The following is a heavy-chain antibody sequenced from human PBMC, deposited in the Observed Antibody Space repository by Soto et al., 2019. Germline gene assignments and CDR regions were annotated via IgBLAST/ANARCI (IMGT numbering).Heavy chain of an antibody. J-gene: IGHJ4*02. CDR3: ASRAQYSSSWYRGFDY. D-gene: IGHD6-13*01. CDR2: IIPIFGTA. CDR1: GGTFSSYA. V-gene: IGHV1-69*12. Sequence: QVQLVQSGAEVKKPGSSVKVSCKASGGTFSSYAITWVRQAPGQGLEWMGGIIPIFGTANYAQKFQGRVTITADESTSTAYMDLSSLRSEDKAEYDCASRAQYSSSWYRGFDYWGQGTLVTVSS.